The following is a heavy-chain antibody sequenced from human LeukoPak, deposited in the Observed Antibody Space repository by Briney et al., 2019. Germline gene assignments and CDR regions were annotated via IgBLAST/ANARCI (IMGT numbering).Heavy chain of an antibody. V-gene: IGHV3-23*01. CDR1: GFTFSSYA. CDR2: ISGSGGST. CDR3: AKAKSAMVRGAPNYYYYGMDV. J-gene: IGHJ6*02. Sequence: PGGSLRLSCAASGFTFSSYAMSWARQAPGKGLEWVSAISGSGGSTYYADSAKGRFTISRDNSKNTLYLQMNSLRAEDTAVYYCAKAKSAMVRGAPNYYYYGMDVWGQGTTVTVSS. D-gene: IGHD3-10*01.